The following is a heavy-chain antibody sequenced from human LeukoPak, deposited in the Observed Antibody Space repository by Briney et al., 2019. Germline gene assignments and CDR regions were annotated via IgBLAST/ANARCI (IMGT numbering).Heavy chain of an antibody. Sequence: PLETLSLTCSVSSGSMTDSCWSWFRQAPGKGFEWLGFIYPDGRIEYSPSLRSRVTFSVATSKLEATVRLSSVTASDTAVYYCTREGYDRSGYFLDFWGQGTLVTVSS. J-gene: IGHJ4*02. CDR1: SGSMTDSC. CDR3: TREGYDRSGYFLDF. D-gene: IGHD3-22*01. CDR2: IYPDGRI. V-gene: IGHV4-59*12.